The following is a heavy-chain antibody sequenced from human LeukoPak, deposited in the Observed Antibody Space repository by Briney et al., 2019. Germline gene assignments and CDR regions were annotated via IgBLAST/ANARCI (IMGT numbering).Heavy chain of an antibody. D-gene: IGHD6-19*01. Sequence: GGSLRLSCAASGFTFSSYAMSWVRQALGKGLEWVSRIGGSGGSTYYADSVKGRFTISRDNSKNTLYLQMTSLRAEDTAVYYCAKMYSSGWHFDYWGQGTLVTVSS. CDR3: AKMYSSGWHFDY. V-gene: IGHV3-23*01. J-gene: IGHJ4*02. CDR2: IGGSGGST. CDR1: GFTFSSYA.